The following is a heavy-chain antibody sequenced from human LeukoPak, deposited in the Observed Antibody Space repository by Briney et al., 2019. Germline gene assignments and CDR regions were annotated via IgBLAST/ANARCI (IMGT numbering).Heavy chain of an antibody. CDR2: TTGTGANT. CDR3: AKRAAPFYFDY. CDR1: GFTFSINA. D-gene: IGHD6-13*01. V-gene: IGHV3-23*01. Sequence: GGSLRLSCAASGFTFSINAMSWVRQAPGKGLEWVSATTGTGANTYYADSVQGRFTISRDNSKNTLYLQTNSLRAEDTAVYYCAKRAAPFYFDYWGQGTLVTVFS. J-gene: IGHJ4*02.